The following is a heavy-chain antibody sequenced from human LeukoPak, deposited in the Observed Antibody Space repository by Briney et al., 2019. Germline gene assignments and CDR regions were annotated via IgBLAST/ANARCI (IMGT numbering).Heavy chain of an antibody. CDR3: ASWEVGIAVAGKDDWFDP. Sequence: GASVKVSCKASGYTFTSYAMHWVRQAPGQRLEWMGWINAGNGNTKYSQKFQGRVTITRDTSASTAYMELSSLRSEDAAVYYCASWEVGIAVAGKDDWFDPWGQGTLVTVSS. V-gene: IGHV1-3*01. CDR2: INAGNGNT. D-gene: IGHD6-19*01. J-gene: IGHJ5*02. CDR1: GYTFTSYA.